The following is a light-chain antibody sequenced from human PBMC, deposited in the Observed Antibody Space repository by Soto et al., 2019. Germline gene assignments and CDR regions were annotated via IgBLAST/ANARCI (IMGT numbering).Light chain of an antibody. CDR3: SSYTSSSSFV. CDR1: SSDVGSYDY. CDR2: EVS. Sequence: QSVLTQPASVSGSPGQSIIISCTGTSSDVGSYDYVSWYQQHPVKVPKLLIHEVSYRPSGVPNRFSGSKSGNTASLNISGLQAEDEAEYYCSSYTSSSSFVFGTGTKVTVL. V-gene: IGLV2-14*01. J-gene: IGLJ1*01.